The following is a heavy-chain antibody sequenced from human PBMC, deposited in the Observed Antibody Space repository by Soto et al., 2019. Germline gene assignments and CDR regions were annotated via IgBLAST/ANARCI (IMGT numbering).Heavy chain of an antibody. CDR3: ARDRLIAVTGLLRN. CDR2: ISAYDDKT. Sequence: ASVKVSCKTSGYPITSYGINWVRQAPGQGPEWMGWISAYDDKTIYSQKFQGRVTLTADTSTTTAYMELRGLGSDDTAVYYCARDRLIAVTGLLRNWGQGTLVTVSS. J-gene: IGHJ4*02. CDR1: GYPITSYG. V-gene: IGHV1-18*01. D-gene: IGHD6-19*01.